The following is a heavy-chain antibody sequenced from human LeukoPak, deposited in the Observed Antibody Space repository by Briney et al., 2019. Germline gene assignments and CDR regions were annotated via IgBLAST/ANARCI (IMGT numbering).Heavy chain of an antibody. CDR1: GGSISSGGYS. J-gene: IGHJ4*02. CDR2: IYYNGNT. Sequence: SETLSLTCTVSGGSISSGGYSWSWIRQHPGKGLEWIGYIYYNGNTYYNPSLKSRLTISVDTSKNQFSLKLSSVTAADTAVYYCARGRSVVVPAAIPRGLPYDYWGQGTLVTVSS. CDR3: ARGRSVVVPAAIPRGLPYDY. V-gene: IGHV4-31*03. D-gene: IGHD2-2*02.